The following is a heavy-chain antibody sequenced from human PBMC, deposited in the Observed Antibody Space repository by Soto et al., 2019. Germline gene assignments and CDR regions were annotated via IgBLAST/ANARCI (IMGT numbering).Heavy chain of an antibody. D-gene: IGHD6-19*01. V-gene: IGHV3-21*04. Sequence: PGGSLRLSCAASGFTFSSYAMSWVRQAPGKGLEWVSSISGSGSTTYYADSVKGRFTISRDNAKNSLYLQMNSLRAEDTAVYYCARDSSGFPVCDYWGQGTLVTVSS. CDR3: ARDSSGFPVCDY. CDR1: GFTFSSYA. J-gene: IGHJ4*02. CDR2: ISGSGSTT.